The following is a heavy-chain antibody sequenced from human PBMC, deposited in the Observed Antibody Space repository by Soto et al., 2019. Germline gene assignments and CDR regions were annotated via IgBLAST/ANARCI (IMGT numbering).Heavy chain of an antibody. CDR2: IWYDGSNK. CDR3: ARDKTVAGLDY. D-gene: IGHD6-19*01. J-gene: IGHJ4*02. Sequence: QVQLVESGGGVVQPGRSLRLSCAASGFTFSSYGMHWVRQAPGKGPEWVAVIWYDGSNKYYADSVKGRFTISRDNSKNTLYLQMNSLRAEDTAVYYCARDKTVAGLDYWGQGTLVTVSS. CDR1: GFTFSSYG. V-gene: IGHV3-33*01.